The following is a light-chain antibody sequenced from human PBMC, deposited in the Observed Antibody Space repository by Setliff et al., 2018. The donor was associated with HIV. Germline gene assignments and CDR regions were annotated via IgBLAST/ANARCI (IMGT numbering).Light chain of an antibody. Sequence: QSVLTQPPSVSGAPGQTVAISCTWTTSNIGAGYDVHLYQQFPGEAPRLLIYRNVNRPSGVPARYSGSKSGTSASLAITGLQAEDEALYYCQSFDNTLGASGVVGGGTKVTV. V-gene: IGLV1-40*01. J-gene: IGLJ2*01. CDR2: RNV. CDR3: QSFDNTLGASGV. CDR1: TSNIGAGYD.